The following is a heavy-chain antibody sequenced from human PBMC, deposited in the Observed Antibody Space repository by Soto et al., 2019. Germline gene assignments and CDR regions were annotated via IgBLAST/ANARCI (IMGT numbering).Heavy chain of an antibody. J-gene: IGHJ6*02. Sequence: PGESLKISCKGSGYSFTSYWIGWVRQMPGKGLEWMGIIYPGDSDTRYSPSFQGQVTISADKSISTAYLQWSSLKASDTAMYYCARLPDTASPRYYYSGMDVWGQGTTVTVSS. V-gene: IGHV5-51*01. CDR1: GYSFTSYW. D-gene: IGHD5-18*01. CDR3: ARLPDTASPRYYYSGMDV. CDR2: IYPGDSDT.